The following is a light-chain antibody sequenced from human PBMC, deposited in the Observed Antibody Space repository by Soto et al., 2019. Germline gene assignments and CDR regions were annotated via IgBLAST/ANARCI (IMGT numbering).Light chain of an antibody. Sequence: EIVLTQSPGTLSLSPGERATLSCRARQSVSSSYLAWYQRKPGQAPRLLIYGASSRATGIPDRFSGSGSGTDFTLTISRLEPEDFAVYYCQQYGSSLTWTFGQGTKVDIK. J-gene: IGKJ1*01. CDR3: QQYGSSLTWT. CDR2: GAS. CDR1: QSVSSSY. V-gene: IGKV3-20*01.